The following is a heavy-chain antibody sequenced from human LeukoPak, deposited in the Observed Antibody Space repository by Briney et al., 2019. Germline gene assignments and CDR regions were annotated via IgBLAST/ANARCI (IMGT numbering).Heavy chain of an antibody. CDR3: AKEVYCGADCNKPGYGMDV. V-gene: IGHV3-23*01. Sequence: GGSLRLSCTASGFTFTTYAMSWVRQAPGKGLERVSVISGSAGRRYNADSVKGRFTISRDNSRNTLYLQMNSLRAEDTAVYYCAKEVYCGADCNKPGYGMDVWGQGTTVTVSS. D-gene: IGHD2-21*02. CDR2: ISGSAGRR. J-gene: IGHJ6*02. CDR1: GFTFTTYA.